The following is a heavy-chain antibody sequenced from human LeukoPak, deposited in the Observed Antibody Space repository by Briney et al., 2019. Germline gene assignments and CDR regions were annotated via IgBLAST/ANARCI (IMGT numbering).Heavy chain of an antibody. J-gene: IGHJ4*02. D-gene: IGHD3-3*01. CDR3: AHSRYYDFWSGYFPRDY. V-gene: IGHV2-5*01. CDR1: GFSLSTSGVG. Sequence: SGPTLVNPTQTLTLTCTFSGFSLSTSGVGVGWIRQPPGKALEWLALIYWNDDKRYSPSLKSRLTITKDTSKNQVVPTMTNMDPVDTATYYCAHSRYYDFWSGYFPRDYWGQGTLVTVSS. CDR2: IYWNDDK.